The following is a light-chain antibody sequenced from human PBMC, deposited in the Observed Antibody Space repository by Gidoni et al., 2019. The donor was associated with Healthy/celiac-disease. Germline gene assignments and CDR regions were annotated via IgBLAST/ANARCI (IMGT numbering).Light chain of an antibody. J-gene: IGLJ1*01. CDR1: SSNIGAGYD. V-gene: IGLV1-40*01. Sequence: SVLTQPPSVSGAPGQTVTISCTGSSSNIGAGYDVHWYQQLPGTAPKLLIYGNSNRPSGVPDRFSGSKSGTSASLAITGLQAEDEADYYCQSYDSSLSAFFGTGTKVTVL. CDR3: QSYDSSLSAF. CDR2: GNS.